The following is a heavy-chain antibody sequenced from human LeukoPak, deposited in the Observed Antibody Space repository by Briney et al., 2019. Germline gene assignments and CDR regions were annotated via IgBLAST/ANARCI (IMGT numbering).Heavy chain of an antibody. V-gene: IGHV4-31*03. Sequence: SETLSLTCTVSGGSISSGGYYWSWIRQHPGKGLEWIGYIYYSGSTYYNPSLKSRVTISVDTSRNQFSLKLSSVAAADTAVYYCARGRYDFWSGYLRPRGTRFDPWGQGTLVTVSS. CDR1: GGSISSGGYY. D-gene: IGHD3-3*01. CDR3: ARGRYDFWSGYLRPRGTRFDP. J-gene: IGHJ5*02. CDR2: IYYSGST.